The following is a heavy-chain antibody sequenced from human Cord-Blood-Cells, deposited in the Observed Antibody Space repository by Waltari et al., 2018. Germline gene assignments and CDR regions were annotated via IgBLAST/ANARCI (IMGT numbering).Heavy chain of an antibody. Sequence: EVQLVESGGGLAQPGRSLRLSCTASGFTFGDYAMSWVRQAPGKGLEWVGFIRSKAYGGTTEYAASVKGRFTISRDDSKSIAYLQMNSLKTEDTAVYYCTRDRDSIAARYYYYYGMDVWGQGTTVTVSS. CDR3: TRDRDSIAARYYYYYGMDV. D-gene: IGHD6-6*01. CDR2: IRSKAYGGTT. V-gene: IGHV3-49*04. J-gene: IGHJ6*02. CDR1: GFTFGDYA.